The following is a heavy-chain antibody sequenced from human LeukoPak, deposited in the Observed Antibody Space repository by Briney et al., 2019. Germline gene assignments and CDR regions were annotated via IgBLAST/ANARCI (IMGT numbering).Heavy chain of an antibody. D-gene: IGHD6-19*01. CDR3: ARVIAVAGVPNWFDP. CDR1: GYTFTSYG. J-gene: IGHJ5*02. V-gene: IGHV1-18*01. CDR2: ISAYNGNT. Sequence: ASVKVSCKASGYTFTSYGITWVRQAPRQGLEWMGWISAYNGNTNYAQKLQGRVTMTTGTSTSTAYMELRSLRSDDTAVYYCARVIAVAGVPNWFDPWGQGTLVTVSS.